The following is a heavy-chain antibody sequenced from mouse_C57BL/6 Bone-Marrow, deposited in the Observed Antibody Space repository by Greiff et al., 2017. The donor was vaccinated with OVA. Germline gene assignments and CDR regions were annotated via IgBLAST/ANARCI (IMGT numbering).Heavy chain of an antibody. CDR2: IRPNSGST. CDR3: ASYVYDYDGFDY. CDR1: GYTFTSYW. Sequence: VQLQQPGAELVKPGASVKLSCKASGYTFTSYWMHWVKQRPGQGLEWIGMIRPNSGSTNYNEKFKSKATLTVDKSSSTAYMQLSRLTSEDSAVYYGASYVYDYDGFDYWGQGTLVTVSA. J-gene: IGHJ3*01. D-gene: IGHD2-4*01. V-gene: IGHV1-64*01.